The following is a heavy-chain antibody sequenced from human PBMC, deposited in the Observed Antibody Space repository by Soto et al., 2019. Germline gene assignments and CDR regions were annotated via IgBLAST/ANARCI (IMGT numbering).Heavy chain of an antibody. J-gene: IGHJ6*03. CDR3: ARDRSPYCSSTSCYPQSYYYYMDV. V-gene: IGHV1-3*01. Sequence: ASVKVSCKAAGYTFTRYAMHWGRQAPGQRLEWMGWINAGNGNTKYSQKFQGRVTITRDTSASTAYMELSSLRSEDTAVYYCARDRSPYCSSTSCYPQSYYYYMDVWGKGTTVTVSS. CDR1: GYTFTRYA. D-gene: IGHD2-2*01. CDR2: INAGNGNT.